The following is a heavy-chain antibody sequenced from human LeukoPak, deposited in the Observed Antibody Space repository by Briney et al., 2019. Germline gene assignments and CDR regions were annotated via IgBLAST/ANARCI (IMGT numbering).Heavy chain of an antibody. D-gene: IGHD3-22*01. V-gene: IGHV4-4*07. CDR3: ARGGGPDSSGYTDFDY. Sequence: SETLSLTCTVSRDSFIDYYWSWIRQPAGKGLEWIGRTYSSGTTHYNPSLKSRVTISVDRSTKQFSPKLTSVTAADTAVYYCARGGGPDSSGYTDFDYWGQGTLVTVSS. J-gene: IGHJ4*02. CDR2: TYSSGTT. CDR1: RDSFIDYY.